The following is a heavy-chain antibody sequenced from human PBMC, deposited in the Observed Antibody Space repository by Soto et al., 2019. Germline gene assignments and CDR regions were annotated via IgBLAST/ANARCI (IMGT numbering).Heavy chain of an antibody. D-gene: IGHD1-26*01. CDR2: IKSKTDGGTT. J-gene: IGHJ4*02. CDR3: TTDEWV. Sequence: ELQLVESGGGLVKPGGSLRLSCAATGFDFSNGWMSWVRQAPGKGLEWVGRIKSKTDGGTTDYAAPVNGKFTISRDDSKNTLYLQMNSLKIEDTAVYYCTTDEWVWGQGTLVTVSS. V-gene: IGHV3-15*05. CDR1: GFDFSNGW.